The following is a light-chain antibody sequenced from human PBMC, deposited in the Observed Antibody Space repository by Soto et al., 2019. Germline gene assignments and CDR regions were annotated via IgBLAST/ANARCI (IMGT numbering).Light chain of an antibody. CDR2: DAS. Sequence: DIQMTQSPSTLSASVGDRVTITCRASQSISSWLAWYQQKPGKAPKLLIYDASSLESGVPSMFSGSGSGTEFTLTISSLQPDDFATYYCQQYNSYSGTFGQGTKVEI. J-gene: IGKJ1*01. V-gene: IGKV1-5*01. CDR1: QSISSW. CDR3: QQYNSYSGT.